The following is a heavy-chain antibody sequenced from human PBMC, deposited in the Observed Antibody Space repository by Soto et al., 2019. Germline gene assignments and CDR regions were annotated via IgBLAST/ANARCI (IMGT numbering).Heavy chain of an antibody. Sequence: ASETLSLTCTVSGGSISSGGYYWSWIRQHPGKGLEWIGYIYYGGSTYYNPSLKSRVTISVDTSKNQFSLKLSSVTAADTAVYYCARERVLSRFDPWGQGTLVTVSS. J-gene: IGHJ5*02. D-gene: IGHD2-8*01. CDR3: ARERVLSRFDP. CDR1: GGSISSGGYY. CDR2: IYYGGST. V-gene: IGHV4-31*03.